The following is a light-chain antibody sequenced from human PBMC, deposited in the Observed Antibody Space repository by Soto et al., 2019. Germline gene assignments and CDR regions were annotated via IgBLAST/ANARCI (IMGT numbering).Light chain of an antibody. CDR1: QTVGRDY. Sequence: EIVLTQSPGTLSMSPGEGATLSCRASQTVGRDYLAWYHQAPGQAPRLLIYGAFNRATGISDRFSGSGSGTDFTLSISKLEPGDFGVYFCHQYGKSPRTFGQGTKVDIK. CDR2: GAF. V-gene: IGKV3-20*01. J-gene: IGKJ1*01. CDR3: HQYGKSPRT.